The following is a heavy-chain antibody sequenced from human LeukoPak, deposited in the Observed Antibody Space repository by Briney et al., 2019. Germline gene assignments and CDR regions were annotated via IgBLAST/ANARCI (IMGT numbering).Heavy chain of an antibody. D-gene: IGHD4/OR15-4a*01. V-gene: IGHV3-7*01. J-gene: IGHJ4*02. CDR2: IKEDGSEK. CDR3: ARHAHYGSNLFDY. Sequence: PGGSLRLSRAASGFTFSSYAMSWVRQAPGKGLEWVASIKEDGSEKYYVDSVKGRFTISRDNAKNSLYLQMNSLRAEDTAVYYCARHAHYGSNLFDYWGQGTLVTVSS. CDR1: GFTFSSYA.